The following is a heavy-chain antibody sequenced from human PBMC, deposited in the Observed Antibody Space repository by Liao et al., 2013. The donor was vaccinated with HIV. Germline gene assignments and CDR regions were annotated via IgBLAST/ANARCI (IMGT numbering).Heavy chain of an antibody. CDR3: ARGRGRQYFGVGDAFDI. Sequence: QLQLQESGPGMVKPSETLSLRCHVSGVSLSGYYWTWIRQSPGKGLEWIGEVDHSGNTKSKPSLKRRVNISVDTSNNQFSLRLRSLTAADTAVYYCARGRGRQYFGVGDAFDIWGQGTVVVVSS. CDR2: VDHSGNT. D-gene: IGHD3-3*01. CDR1: GVSLSGYY. J-gene: IGHJ3*02. V-gene: IGHV4-34*01.